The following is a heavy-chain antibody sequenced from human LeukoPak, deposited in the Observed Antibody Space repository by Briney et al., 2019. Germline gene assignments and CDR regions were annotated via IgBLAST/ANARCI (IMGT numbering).Heavy chain of an antibody. D-gene: IGHD5-12*01. V-gene: IGHV3-23*01. Sequence: GSLRLSCAASGFTLSSYAMNWVRQAPGKGLEWVSAISGGGGTTYYADSVKGRFTISRDNSKNTLFLQMNSLRAEDTAVYYCAKDREGLSSGYDLEYFDYWGQGTLVTVSS. J-gene: IGHJ4*02. CDR2: ISGGGGTT. CDR1: GFTLSSYA. CDR3: AKDREGLSSGYDLEYFDY.